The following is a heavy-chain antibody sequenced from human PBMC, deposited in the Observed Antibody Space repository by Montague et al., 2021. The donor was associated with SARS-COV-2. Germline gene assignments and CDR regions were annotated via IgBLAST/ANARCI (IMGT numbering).Heavy chain of an antibody. Sequence: SETLSLTCTVSGGSISSSSYYWAWIRQPPGKGLEWIGSIYYRGSTYYNPSLKSRVIISVDTSKNQLSLTLSSVTAADTAVYYCATQEEPSGWIPGPFDFWGQGTLLTVSS. V-gene: IGHV4-39*01. CDR1: GGSISSSSYY. J-gene: IGHJ4*02. CDR3: ATQEEPSGWIPGPFDF. CDR2: IYYRGST. D-gene: IGHD6-19*01.